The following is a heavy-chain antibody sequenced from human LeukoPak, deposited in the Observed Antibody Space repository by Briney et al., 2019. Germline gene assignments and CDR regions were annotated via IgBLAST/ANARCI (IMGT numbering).Heavy chain of an antibody. J-gene: IGHJ6*03. Sequence: WGSLRLSCAASGFTFSDYYMSWIRQAPGKGLEWVSYISSSGSTIYYADSVKGRFTISRDNAKNSLYLQMNSLRAEDTAVYYCARSAAAGYYYYYMDVWGKGTTVTVSS. D-gene: IGHD6-13*01. CDR3: ARSAAAGYYYYYMDV. CDR1: GFTFSDYY. CDR2: ISSSGSTI. V-gene: IGHV3-11*04.